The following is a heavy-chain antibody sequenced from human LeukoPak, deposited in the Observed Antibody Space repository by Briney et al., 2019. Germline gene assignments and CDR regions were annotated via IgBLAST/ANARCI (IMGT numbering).Heavy chain of an antibody. CDR1: GFTFSSYC. D-gene: IGHD5/OR15-5a*01. J-gene: IGHJ6*02. V-gene: IGHV3-21*01. CDR2: ISSSSSYI. CDR3: ARGSTNSYYYGMDV. Sequence: GGSLRLSCAASGFTFSSYCMNWVRQAPGKGLEWVSSISSSSSYIYYADSVKGRFTISRDNAKNSLYLQMNSLRAEDTAVYYCARGSTNSYYYGMDVWGQGTTVTVSS.